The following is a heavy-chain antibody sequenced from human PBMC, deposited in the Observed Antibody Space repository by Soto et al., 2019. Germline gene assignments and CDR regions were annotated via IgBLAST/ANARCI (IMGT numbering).Heavy chain of an antibody. J-gene: IGHJ4*02. V-gene: IGHV3-23*01. D-gene: IGHD3-22*01. CDR3: AKEMTSGYYLFDY. Sequence: GGSLRLSCAASGFTFSSYAMSWVRQTPGKGLEWVPTISGTGGSTYYPDSVKGRFTISRDNSKNTVYLQMNSLRAEDAAVYYCAKEMTSGYYLFDYWGQGTLVTVSS. CDR2: ISGTGGST. CDR1: GFTFSSYA.